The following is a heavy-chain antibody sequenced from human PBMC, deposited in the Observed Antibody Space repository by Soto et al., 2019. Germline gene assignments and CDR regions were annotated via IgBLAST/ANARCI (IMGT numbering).Heavy chain of an antibody. CDR2: MNPNSGDT. D-gene: IGHD3-10*01. V-gene: IGHV1-8*01. Sequence: QVQLVQSGAEVKKPGASVKFSSKTSGYTFTTYDINWVRLAPGQGLEWMGWMNPNSGDTGYAKKFQDRVTMTRNTSISTAYMELSSLRSEDTAEYYCARGGFVGYFGSGSFYYWGKETRVTVSS. J-gene: IGHJ4*02. CDR3: ARGGFVGYFGSGSFYY. CDR1: GYTFTTYD.